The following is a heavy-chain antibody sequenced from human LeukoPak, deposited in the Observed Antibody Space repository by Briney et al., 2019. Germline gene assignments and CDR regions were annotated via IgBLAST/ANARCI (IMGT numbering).Heavy chain of an antibody. CDR1: GGTFTSYA. Sequence: SVKVSCKASGGTFTSYAISWVRQAPGQGLEWMGRIIPIFGKANYAQKFQGRVTITTDKSTSTAYMELSSLRSEDTAVYYCASGDSGDSYGYSYYYYGIDVWGQGTTVTVSS. V-gene: IGHV1-69*04. J-gene: IGHJ6*02. D-gene: IGHD5-18*01. CDR2: IIPIFGKA. CDR3: ASGDSGDSYGYSYYYYGIDV.